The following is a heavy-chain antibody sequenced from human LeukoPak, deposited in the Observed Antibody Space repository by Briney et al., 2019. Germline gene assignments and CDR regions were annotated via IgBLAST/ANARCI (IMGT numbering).Heavy chain of an antibody. V-gene: IGHV4-34*01. CDR1: GGSFSGYY. J-gene: IGHJ4*02. CDR2: INHSGST. CDR3: ASNPYGSGSYEDY. D-gene: IGHD3-10*01. Sequence: SETLSLTCAVYGGSFSGYYWSWLRQPPGRGLEWIGEINHSGSTNYNPSLKSRVTISVDTSKNQFSLKLSSVTAADTAVYYCASNPYGSGSYEDYWGQGTLVTVSS.